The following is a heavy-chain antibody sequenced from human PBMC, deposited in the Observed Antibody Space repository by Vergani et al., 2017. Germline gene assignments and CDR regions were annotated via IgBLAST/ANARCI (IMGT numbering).Heavy chain of an antibody. CDR1: GFALNRHA. Sequence: QLVESGGGWVQPGGSLRLSCVVSGFALNRHAMYWVRQAPGKGLEWVVGISFDGTNEYYPDLVKGRFTISRDIAKNTLYLQINSLRAEDTAVYYCARDSPLVVPAAIFYYYYGMDVWGQGTTVTVSS. CDR2: ISFDGTNE. V-gene: IGHV3-30-3*01. D-gene: IGHD2-2*01. CDR3: ARDSPLVVPAAIFYYYYGMDV. J-gene: IGHJ6*02.